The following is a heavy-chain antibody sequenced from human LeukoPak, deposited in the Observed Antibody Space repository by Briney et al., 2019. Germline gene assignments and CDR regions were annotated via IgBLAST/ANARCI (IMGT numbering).Heavy chain of an antibody. J-gene: IGHJ4*02. CDR2: IYPGDSDT. CDR3: ARHMTTVISPFDY. Sequence: HGASLKISCKGSGSRFTSYWIGWVRQLPGKGLEWMGIIYPGDSDTRYSPSFQGQVTISADRSTSTAYLQWSSLKASDTAMYYCARHMTTVISPFDYWGQGSLVTVSS. V-gene: IGHV5-51*01. D-gene: IGHD4-23*01. CDR1: GSRFTSYW.